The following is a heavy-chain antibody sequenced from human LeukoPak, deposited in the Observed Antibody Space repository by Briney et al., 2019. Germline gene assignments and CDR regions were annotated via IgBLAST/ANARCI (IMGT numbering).Heavy chain of an antibody. V-gene: IGHV3-21*01. CDR3: ARDSSTVDPPY. CDR1: GFTVSSNY. Sequence: GGSLRLSCAASGFTVSSNYMSWVRQAPGKGLEWVSSISSSSSYIYYADSVKGRFTISRDNAKNSLYLQMNSLRAEDTAVYYCARDSSTVDPPYWGQGTLVTVSS. D-gene: IGHD2-2*01. J-gene: IGHJ4*02. CDR2: ISSSSSYI.